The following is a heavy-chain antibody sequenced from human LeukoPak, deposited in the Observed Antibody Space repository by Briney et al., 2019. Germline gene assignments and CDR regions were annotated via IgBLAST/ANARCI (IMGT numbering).Heavy chain of an antibody. D-gene: IGHD1-1*01. J-gene: IGHJ4*02. V-gene: IGHV3-23*01. Sequence: GGSLRLSCAASGFTFSSYALSWGRQAPGKGLEWVSAISGSGGSTYYADSVKGRFTISRDNSKNTLYLQMISLRAEDTAVYYCAKDLDTTSESYWGQGTLVTVSS. CDR3: AKDLDTTSESY. CDR1: GFTFSSYA. CDR2: ISGSGGST.